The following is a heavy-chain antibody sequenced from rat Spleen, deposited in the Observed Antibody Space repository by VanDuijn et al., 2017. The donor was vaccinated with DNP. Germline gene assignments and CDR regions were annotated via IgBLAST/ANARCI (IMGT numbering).Heavy chain of an antibody. D-gene: IGHD1-9*01. J-gene: IGHJ4*01. Sequence: EVQLVQSGGGLVQPGRSLKLSCAASGFTFSNYGMNWIRQAPTKGLEWVATISYDGSRTYYRDSVKGRFTISRDNAKSTLYLQMDSLRSEDTATYYCARHTTGIDAMDAWGQGTSVTVSS. CDR1: GFTFSNYG. CDR2: ISYDGSRT. CDR3: ARHTTGIDAMDA. V-gene: IGHV5-29*01.